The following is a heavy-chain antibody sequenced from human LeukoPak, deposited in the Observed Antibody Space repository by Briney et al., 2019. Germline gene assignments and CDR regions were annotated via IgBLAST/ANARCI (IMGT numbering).Heavy chain of an antibody. V-gene: IGHV1-18*01. D-gene: IGHD1-7*01. J-gene: IGHJ4*02. Sequence: ASVKVSCKASGYTFTRYGISWVRQAPGQGLQWLGWISASDGNTNYAQKFRDRVTMSTDTSTGTAYLDVRSLTSDDTAVYYCARDHSNWNYAPDFWGQGTLVIVSS. CDR2: ISASDGNT. CDR1: GYTFTRYG. CDR3: ARDHSNWNYAPDF.